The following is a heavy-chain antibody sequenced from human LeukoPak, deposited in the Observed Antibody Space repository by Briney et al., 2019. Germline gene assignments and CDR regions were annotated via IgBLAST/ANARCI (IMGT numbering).Heavy chain of an antibody. Sequence: ASVKVSCKVSGCTLTELSMHWVRQAPGKGLEWMGGFDPEDGETIYAQKFQGRVTMTEDTSTDTAYMELSSLRSEDTAVYYCATGRDYKRPGTFDYWGQGTLVTISS. CDR1: GCTLTELS. J-gene: IGHJ4*02. CDR3: ATGRDYKRPGTFDY. CDR2: FDPEDGET. D-gene: IGHD4-11*01. V-gene: IGHV1-24*01.